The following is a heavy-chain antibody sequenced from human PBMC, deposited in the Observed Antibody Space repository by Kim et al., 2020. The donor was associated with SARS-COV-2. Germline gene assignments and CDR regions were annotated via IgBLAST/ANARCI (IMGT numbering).Heavy chain of an antibody. CDR3: ARPSRAYYYYGMDV. J-gene: IGHJ6*02. V-gene: IGHV5-51*01. D-gene: IGHD6-6*01. CDR2: IYPGDSDT. Sequence: GESLKISCKGSGYSFTSYWIGWVRQMPGKGLEWMGIIYPGDSDTRYSPFFQGQVTISADKPISTAYLQWSRLKASDHAMYYWARPSRAYYYYGMDVWGQGTTVTVSS. CDR1: GYSFTSYW.